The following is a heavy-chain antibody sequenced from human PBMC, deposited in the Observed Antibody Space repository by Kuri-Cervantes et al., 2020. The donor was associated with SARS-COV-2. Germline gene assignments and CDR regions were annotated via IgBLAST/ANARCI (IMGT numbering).Heavy chain of an antibody. D-gene: IGHD2-15*01. J-gene: IGHJ4*02. CDR1: GGSFSGYY. CDR2: INHRGST. CDR3: SSEWCSGGSCYPN. Sequence: SQTLSLTCAVYGGSFSGYYWSWIRQPPGKGLEWIGEINHRGSTNYNPSLKSRVTISVDTSKNQFPLKLSSVTAADTAVYCCSSEWCSGGSCYPNWGQGTLVTVSS. V-gene: IGHV4-34*01.